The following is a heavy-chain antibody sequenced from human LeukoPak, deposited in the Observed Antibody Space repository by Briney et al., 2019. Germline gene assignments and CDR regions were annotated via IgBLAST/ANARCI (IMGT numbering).Heavy chain of an antibody. CDR1: GFTASSNY. D-gene: IGHD3-9*01. CDR2: IYSGGST. CDR3: ARAYYDILTGYLFDY. Sequence: GGSLRLSCAASGFTASSNYMSWVRQAPGKGLEWVSVIYSGGSTYYADSAKGRFTISRDNSKNTLYLQMNSLRAEDTAVYYCARAYYDILTGYLFDYWGQGTLVTVSS. V-gene: IGHV3-66*01. J-gene: IGHJ4*02.